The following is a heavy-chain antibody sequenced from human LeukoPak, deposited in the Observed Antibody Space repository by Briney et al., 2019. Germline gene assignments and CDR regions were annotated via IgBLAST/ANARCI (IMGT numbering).Heavy chain of an antibody. CDR3: AKDAPPYCSSTSCFGY. D-gene: IGHD2-2*01. CDR2: IRYDGSNR. V-gene: IGHV3-30*02. Sequence: RWSLRLSCAASGFTFSSDGMHWVRQAPGKGLEWVAFIRYDGSNRYYADPVKGRFTISRDNSKNTLYLQMNSLRAEDTAVYYCAKDAPPYCSSTSCFGYWGQGTLVTVSS. J-gene: IGHJ4*02. CDR1: GFTFSSDG.